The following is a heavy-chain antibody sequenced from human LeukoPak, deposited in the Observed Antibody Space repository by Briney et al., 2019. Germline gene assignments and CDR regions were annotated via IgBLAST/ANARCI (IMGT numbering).Heavy chain of an antibody. CDR3: ARRRIAVAGRRNWFDP. V-gene: IGHV5-51*01. CDR1: GYSFTSYW. CDR2: IYPGDSDT. D-gene: IGHD6-19*01. J-gene: IGHJ5*02. Sequence: GESLKISCKGSGYSFTSYWIGWVRQMPGKGLEWMGIIYPGDSDTRYSPSFQGQVTISADKSISTAYLQWSSLKASDTAMYYCARRRIAVAGRRNWFDPWGQGTLVTVSS.